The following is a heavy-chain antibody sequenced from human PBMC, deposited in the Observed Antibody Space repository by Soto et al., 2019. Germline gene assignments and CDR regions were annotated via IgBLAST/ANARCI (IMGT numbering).Heavy chain of an antibody. CDR1: GFTLSGYA. Sequence: GGSLRLSCAASGFTLSGYAMDWVRQAPGKGLEYVSGISSDGVGTYYANSVQGRFTISRDNSKNTVYLQMGSLRPEDMAVYYCARRARPDFYYMDVWGKGTKVTVSS. CDR2: ISSDGVGT. CDR3: ARRARPDFYYMDV. V-gene: IGHV3-64*01. J-gene: IGHJ6*03. D-gene: IGHD6-6*01.